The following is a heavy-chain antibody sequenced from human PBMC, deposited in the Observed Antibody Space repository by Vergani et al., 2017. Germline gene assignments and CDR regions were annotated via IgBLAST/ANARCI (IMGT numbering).Heavy chain of an antibody. CDR2: VHRNGNT. CDR3: SRQNPYGSAHVDF. CDR1: GYSVGSGYY. V-gene: IGHV4-38-2*01. J-gene: IGHJ4*02. D-gene: IGHD3-10*01. Sequence: QVDLQESGPGLVKSSETLSLNCAVSGYSVGSGYYWGWIRQPPGRGLEWIGCVHRNGNTYYTSSLRSRATIPRDTSKNQFPLRLTSVTAADTAVYYCSRQNPYGSAHVDFWGRGVLVTVSA.